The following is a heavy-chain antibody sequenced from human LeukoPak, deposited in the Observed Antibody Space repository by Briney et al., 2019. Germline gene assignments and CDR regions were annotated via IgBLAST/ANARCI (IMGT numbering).Heavy chain of an antibody. CDR1: GFTFSTYT. CDR3: ARGRGYSQSNWVDP. D-gene: IGHD5-18*01. CDR2: ISSSSFFI. V-gene: IGHV3-21*04. Sequence: PGGSLRLSCVASGFTFSTYTMNWVRQAPGKGLEWVSSISSSSFFISYADSVKGRFTISRDNAKNSLYLQMKSLRAEDTAVYYCARGRGYSQSNWVDPWGQGTMVTVSA. J-gene: IGHJ5*02.